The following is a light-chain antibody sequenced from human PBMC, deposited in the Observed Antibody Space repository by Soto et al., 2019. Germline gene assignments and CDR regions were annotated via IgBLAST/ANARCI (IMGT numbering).Light chain of an antibody. J-gene: IGKJ2*01. CDR2: GAS. Sequence: EIVMTQSPATLSVSPGERATLSCRASQSVSSNLAWYQQKPGQAPRLLIYGASTRATGIPARFSGSGSGTEFTLTLSSLQSEDFAVYYCQQYNNCPYTFGQGTKLEIK. CDR3: QQYNNCPYT. CDR1: QSVSSN. V-gene: IGKV3-15*01.